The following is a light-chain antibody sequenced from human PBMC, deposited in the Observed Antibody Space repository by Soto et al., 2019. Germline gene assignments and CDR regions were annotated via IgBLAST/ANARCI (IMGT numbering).Light chain of an antibody. CDR3: QQYYSFPYT. CDR1: QSVSSN. Sequence: EIVMTQSPATLSVSPGEGVTLSCRASQSVSSNLAWYQQRPGQAPRLLIYGASTRATGIPARFSGSGSGTEFTLTISSLQSEDFATYYCQQYYSFPYTFGQGTKLEIK. V-gene: IGKV3-15*01. CDR2: GAS. J-gene: IGKJ2*01.